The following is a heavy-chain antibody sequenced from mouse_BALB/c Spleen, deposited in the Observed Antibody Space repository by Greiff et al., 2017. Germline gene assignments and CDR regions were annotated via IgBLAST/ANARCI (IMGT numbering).Heavy chain of an antibody. Sequence: EVKLQESGAELVKPGASVKLSCTASGFNIKDTYMHWVKQRPEQGLEWIGRIDPANGNTKYDPKFQGKATITADTSSNTAYLQLSSLTSEDTAVYYCARRGYGNPFDYWGQGTTLTVSS. D-gene: IGHD2-10*02. CDR3: ARRGYGNPFDY. CDR2: IDPANGNT. J-gene: IGHJ2*01. V-gene: IGHV14-3*02. CDR1: GFNIKDTY.